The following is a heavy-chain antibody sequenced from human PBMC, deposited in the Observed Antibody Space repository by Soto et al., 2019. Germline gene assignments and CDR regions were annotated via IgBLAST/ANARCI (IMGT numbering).Heavy chain of an antibody. CDR1: GGSISSGGYY. CDR3: ARVPTYGSGGSCYSHIQQYYFDY. J-gene: IGHJ4*02. D-gene: IGHD2-15*01. CDR2: IYYSGST. Sequence: QVQLQESGPGLVKPSQTLSLTCTVSGGSISSGGYYWSWIRQHPGKGLEWIGYIYYSGSTYYNPSIESRVTISVDTSKNQFSLKLSSVTAADTAVYYCARVPTYGSGGSCYSHIQQYYFDYWGQGTLVTVSS. V-gene: IGHV4-31*03.